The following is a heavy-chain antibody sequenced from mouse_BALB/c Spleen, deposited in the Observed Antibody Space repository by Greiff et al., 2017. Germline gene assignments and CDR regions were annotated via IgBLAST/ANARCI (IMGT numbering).Heavy chain of an antibody. CDR3: ARGVRGFAY. CDR2: INPGSGGT. Sequence: DQLQQSGAELVRPGTSVKVSCKASGYAFTNYLIEWVKQRPGQGLEWIGVINPGSGGTNYNEKFKGKATLTADKSSSTAYMQLSSLTSDDSAVYFCARGVRGFAYWGQGTLVTVSA. CDR1: GYAFTNYL. J-gene: IGHJ3*01. D-gene: IGHD2-14*01. V-gene: IGHV1-54*01.